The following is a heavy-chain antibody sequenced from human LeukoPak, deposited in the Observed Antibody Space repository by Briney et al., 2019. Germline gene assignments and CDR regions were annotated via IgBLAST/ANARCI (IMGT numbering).Heavy chain of an antibody. CDR3: ARGGYYYYGMDV. D-gene: IGHD5-12*01. V-gene: IGHV4-59*01. CDR1: GGSISSYY. J-gene: IGHJ6*02. Sequence: SETLSLTCTVSGGSISSYYWSWIRQPPGKGLEWIGYIYYSGSTNYNPSLKSRVTISVDTSKNQFSLKLSSVTAADTAVYYCARGGYYYYGMDVWGQGATVTVSS. CDR2: IYYSGST.